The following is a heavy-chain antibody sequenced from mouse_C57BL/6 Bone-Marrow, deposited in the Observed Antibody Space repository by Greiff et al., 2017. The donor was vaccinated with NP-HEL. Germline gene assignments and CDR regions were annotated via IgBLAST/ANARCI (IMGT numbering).Heavy chain of an antibody. D-gene: IGHD1-1*01. CDR2: INPGSGGT. V-gene: IGHV1-54*01. CDR1: GYAFTNYL. J-gene: IGHJ3*01. CDR3: ARNYCGSPAWFAY. Sequence: VQLQESGAELVRPGTSVKVSCKASGYAFTNYLIEWVKQRPGQGLEWIGVINPGSGGTNYNEKFKGKATLTADKSSSTAYMQLSSLTSEDSAVYFCARNYCGSPAWFAYWGQGTLVTVSA.